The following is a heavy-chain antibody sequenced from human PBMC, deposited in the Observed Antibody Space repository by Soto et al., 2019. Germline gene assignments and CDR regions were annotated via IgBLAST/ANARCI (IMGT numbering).Heavy chain of an antibody. CDR3: ATDQVTPPYYFDY. CDR2: IYYSVSA. V-gene: IGHV4-31*03. CDR1: GGSISSGGYY. J-gene: IGHJ4*02. D-gene: IGHD5-18*01. Sequence: QVQLQESGPGLVKPSQTLSLTCTVSGGSISSGGYYWSWIRQHPWKGLEWIVYIYYSVSAYYNPSIKSRVNISVDTSKNQFSLKLRSVTAADTAVYYCATDQVTPPYYFDYWGQGPLVTVSS.